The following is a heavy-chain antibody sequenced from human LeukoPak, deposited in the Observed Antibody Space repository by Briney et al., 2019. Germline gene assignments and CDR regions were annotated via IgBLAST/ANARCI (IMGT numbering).Heavy chain of an antibody. D-gene: IGHD5-12*01. V-gene: IGHV3-30*18. J-gene: IGHJ4*02. CDR2: ISYDGSNK. CDR1: GFTFSSYG. Sequence: GRSLRLSCAAPGFTFSSYGMHWVRQAPGKGLEWVAVISYDGSNKYYADSVKGRFTISRANSKKTLYLQMNSMRAEDTAVYYCAKDIRSGYDSYWGQGTLVTVSS. CDR3: AKDIRSGYDSY.